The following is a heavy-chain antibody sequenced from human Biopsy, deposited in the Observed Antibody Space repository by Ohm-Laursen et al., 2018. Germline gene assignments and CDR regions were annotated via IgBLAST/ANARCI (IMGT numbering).Heavy chain of an antibody. V-gene: IGHV4-4*07. D-gene: IGHD3-22*01. J-gene: IGHJ3*01. CDR1: GGDINNYY. CDR3: ASVVLGPTNDAFDL. CDR2: IYPGGST. Sequence: PPGTLSLTCNVSGGDINNYYWSWIRQPAGKGLEWIGRIYPGGSTNYNPSLKSRVTMSADTSKKQLSLRLRSVTAADTAMYYCASVVLGPTNDAFDLWGQGTMVVVSS.